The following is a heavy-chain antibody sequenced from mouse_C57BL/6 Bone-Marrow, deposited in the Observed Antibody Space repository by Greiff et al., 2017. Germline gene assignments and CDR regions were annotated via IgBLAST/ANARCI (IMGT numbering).Heavy chain of an antibody. V-gene: IGHV5-6*01. CDR3: ARWLYAMDY. J-gene: IGHJ4*01. CDR1: GFTFSSYG. Sequence: EVKLVESGGDLVKPGGSLKLSCAASGFTFSSYGMSWVRQTPDKRLGWVATISSGGSYTYYPDSVKGRFTISRDNAKNTLYLQMSSRKSEDTAMYYCARWLYAMDYWGQGTSVTVSS. CDR2: ISSGGSYT.